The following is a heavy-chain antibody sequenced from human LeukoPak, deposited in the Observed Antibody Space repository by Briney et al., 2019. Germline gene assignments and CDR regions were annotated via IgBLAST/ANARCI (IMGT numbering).Heavy chain of an antibody. J-gene: IGHJ4*02. CDR2: ISSDGTDK. V-gene: IGHV3-30-3*01. CDR1: GVTFSKYA. CDR3: ARALITMIRGVIDY. Sequence: PGGSLRLSCAASGVTFSKYAMTWVRQAPGKGLEWVAVISSDGTDKYYADSVKGRFTISRDSAKNTLYLQMNSLRAEDTAVYYCARALITMIRGVIDYWGQGTLVTVSS. D-gene: IGHD3-10*01.